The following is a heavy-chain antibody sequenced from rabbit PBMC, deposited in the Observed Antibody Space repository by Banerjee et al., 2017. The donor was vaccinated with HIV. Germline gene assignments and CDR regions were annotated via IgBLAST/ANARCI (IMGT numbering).Heavy chain of an antibody. CDR1: GFSFSSSVY. V-gene: IGHV1S40*01. Sequence: QQLEESGGGLVKPGASLTLTCTASGFSFSSSVYMCWVRQAPGKGLEWIGCIYIVSGRAYYASWAKGRFTISKTSSTTVTLQMTSLTAADTATYFCARGGDGGYGYGDLWGQGTLVTVS. D-gene: IGHD6-1*01. CDR2: IYIVSGRA. CDR3: ARGGDGGYGYGDL. J-gene: IGHJ4*01.